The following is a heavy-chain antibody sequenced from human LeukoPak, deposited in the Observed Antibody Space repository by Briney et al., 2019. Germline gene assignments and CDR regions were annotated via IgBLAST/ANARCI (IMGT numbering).Heavy chain of an antibody. D-gene: IGHD4-17*01. Sequence: SETLSLTCTVSGGSISSSSYYWGWIRQPPGKGLEWVGSISYSGSTYYNPSLKSRVTISADTSKNQVSLKPTSVTAADTAVYYCARRYGDYNLDYWGQGTLVTVSS. CDR3: ARRYGDYNLDY. V-gene: IGHV4-39*01. J-gene: IGHJ4*02. CDR1: GGSISSSSYY. CDR2: ISYSGST.